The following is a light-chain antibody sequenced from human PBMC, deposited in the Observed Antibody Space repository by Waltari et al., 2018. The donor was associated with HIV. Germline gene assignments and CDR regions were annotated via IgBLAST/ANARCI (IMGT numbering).Light chain of an antibody. CDR1: NTDVARYDS. V-gene: IGLV2-11*01. CDR3: SSQAGINKVV. CDR2: DVT. Sequence: QSALTQPRSVSGSPGQSVTISCTGTNTDVARYDSVSWYQQHPGKAPRLIIFDVTKRPSGVPDRFSGSKSGNTASLTISGLQTDDEGDYFCSSQAGINKVVFGFGTKVTV. J-gene: IGLJ1*01.